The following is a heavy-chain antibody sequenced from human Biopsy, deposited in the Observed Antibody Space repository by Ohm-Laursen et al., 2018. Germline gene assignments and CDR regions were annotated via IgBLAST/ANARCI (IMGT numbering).Heavy chain of an antibody. D-gene: IGHD3-22*01. V-gene: IGHV3-23*01. CDR3: AKDQGYYYDRSVYYYFDY. Sequence: SLRLSCAASGFTFKDYAMNWIRQTPEKGLEWVSAITSSGDTTYYSDSVKGRFTISRDSSKNTLHLQMNSLRAEDTAVYYCAKDQGYYYDRSVYYYFDYWGQGTLVTVSS. CDR2: ITSSGDTT. CDR1: GFTFKDYA. J-gene: IGHJ4*02.